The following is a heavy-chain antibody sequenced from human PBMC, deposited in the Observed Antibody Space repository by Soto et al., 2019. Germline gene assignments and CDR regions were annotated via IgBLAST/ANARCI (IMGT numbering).Heavy chain of an antibody. CDR3: ARQARYCNNGVCSAYGMDG. J-gene: IGHJ6*02. Sequence: QVQLVQSGAEVKKPGASVKVSCKASGYTFTSYYMHWVRQAPGQGLEWMGIINPSGGSTSYAQKFQGRGTMTRDTSTSTVYMELSSLRSEDTAVYYCARQARYCNNGVCSAYGMDGWGQGTTVTVSS. V-gene: IGHV1-46*01. CDR2: INPSGGST. D-gene: IGHD2-8*01. CDR1: GYTFTSYY.